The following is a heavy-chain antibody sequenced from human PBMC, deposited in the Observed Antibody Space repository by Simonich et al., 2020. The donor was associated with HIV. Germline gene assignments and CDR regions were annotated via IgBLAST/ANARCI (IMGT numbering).Heavy chain of an antibody. J-gene: IGHJ4*02. CDR3: AHRGLPYGSIWYYFDY. CDR2: IYWNDAK. CDR1: GFSFRTRGVG. D-gene: IGHD6-13*01. V-gene: IGHV2-5*01. Sequence: QITLKESGPTLVKPTQTLTLTCTFSGFSFRTRGVGVGWIRQPPGKALEWLALIYWNDAKRYSPALKSRPTITKDTSKNQVVLTMTNMDPVDTATYYYAHRGLPYGSIWYYFDYWGQGTLVSVSS.